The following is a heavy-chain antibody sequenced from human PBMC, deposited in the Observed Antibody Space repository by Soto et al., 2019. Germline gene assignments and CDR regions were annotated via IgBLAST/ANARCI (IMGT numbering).Heavy chain of an antibody. CDR2: IYYSGST. J-gene: IGHJ5*02. Sequence: AETLSLTCTVSGGSISSYYWSWIRQPPGKGLEWIGYIYYSGSTNYNPSLKSRVTISVDTSKNQFSLKLSSVTAADTAVYYCARSYDSSGYSWFDPWGQGTLVTVSS. CDR1: GGSISSYY. D-gene: IGHD3-22*01. V-gene: IGHV4-59*01. CDR3: ARSYDSSGYSWFDP.